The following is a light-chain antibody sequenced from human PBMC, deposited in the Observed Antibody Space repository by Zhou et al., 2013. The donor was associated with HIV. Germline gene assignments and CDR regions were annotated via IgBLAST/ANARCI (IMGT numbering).Light chain of an antibody. CDR3: QQYGSRTA. V-gene: IGKV3-20*01. CDR2: GAS. CDR1: QSVNNNY. Sequence: ESVLTQSPGTLSLSPGERATLSCRASQSVNNNYLAWYQQKLGQAPRLLIYGASSRATGIPDRFSGSGSDTDFTLTISSLEPEDFAVYYCQQYGSRTAFGQGTKVGD. J-gene: IGKJ2*01.